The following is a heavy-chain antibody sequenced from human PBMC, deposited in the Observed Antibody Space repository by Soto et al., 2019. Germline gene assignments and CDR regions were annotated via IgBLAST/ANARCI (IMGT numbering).Heavy chain of an antibody. J-gene: IGHJ6*02. CDR3: ARDKTPPYGMDV. CDR2: ISSSGSTI. V-gene: IGHV3-48*03. CDR1: GFTFSSYE. Sequence: GGSLRLSCAASGFTFSSYEMNWVRQAPGKGLEWVSYISSSGSTIYYADSVKGRFTISRDNAKNSLYLQMNSLRAEDTAVYYCARDKTPPYGMDVWGQGTTVTSP.